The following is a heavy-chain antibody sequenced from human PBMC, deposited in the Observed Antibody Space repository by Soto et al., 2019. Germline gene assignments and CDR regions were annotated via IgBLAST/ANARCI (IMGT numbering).Heavy chain of an antibody. CDR3: ARGVTIFGVVPG. Sequence: ASVKVSCKASGYTVSNYHMHWVRQAPGQGLEWMGIINPSGETTTYAQKFQGRVTMTRDTSTSTVYMELSSLRSEDTAVYYCARGVTIFGVVPGWGQG. CDR1: GYTVSNYH. CDR2: INPSGETT. J-gene: IGHJ1*01. D-gene: IGHD3-3*01. V-gene: IGHV1-46*01.